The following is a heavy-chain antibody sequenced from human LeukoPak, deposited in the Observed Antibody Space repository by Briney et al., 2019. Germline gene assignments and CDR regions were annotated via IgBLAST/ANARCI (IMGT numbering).Heavy chain of an antibody. CDR3: AKGLEWLFTYYFDY. D-gene: IGHD3-3*01. CDR1: GFTFSSYS. CDR2: ISSSSSTI. J-gene: IGHJ4*02. Sequence: PGGSLRLSCAASGFTFSSYSMNWVRQAPGKGLEWVSYISSSSSTIYYADSVKGRFTISRDNAKNSLYLQMNSLRAEDTAVYYCAKGLEWLFTYYFDYWGQGTLVTVSS. V-gene: IGHV3-48*01.